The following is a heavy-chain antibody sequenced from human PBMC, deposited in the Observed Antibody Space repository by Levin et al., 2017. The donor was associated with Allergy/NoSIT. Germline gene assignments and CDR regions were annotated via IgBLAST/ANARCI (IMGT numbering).Heavy chain of an antibody. V-gene: IGHV3-23*01. CDR1: GFTFSSYA. Sequence: GESLKISCAASGFTFSSYAMNWVRQAPGKGLEWVSAISGSGGSTYHADSVKGRFTVSRDNSKNTLYLQMNSLRVEDTAVYYCAKDPRGDLPLYYYYYMDVWGRGTTVTVSS. CDR2: ISGSGGST. CDR3: AKDPRGDLPLYYYYYMDV. J-gene: IGHJ6*03. D-gene: IGHD4-17*01.